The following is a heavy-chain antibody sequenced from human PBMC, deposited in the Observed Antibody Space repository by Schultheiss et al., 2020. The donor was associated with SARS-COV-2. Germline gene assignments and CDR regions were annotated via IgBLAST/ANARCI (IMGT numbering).Heavy chain of an antibody. CDR1: GGSMSSYY. V-gene: IGHV4-59*08. CDR2: SYYSGST. D-gene: IGHD2/OR15-2a*01. Sequence: SQTLSLTCSVSGGSMSSYYWSWIRQPPGKGLEWIGYSYYSGSTNYNPSLKSRVTISVDTSKNQFSLQLSSVTAADTAVYYCARLLLSTLDSGGQGTLVTVPS. CDR3: ARLLLSTLDS. J-gene: IGHJ4*02.